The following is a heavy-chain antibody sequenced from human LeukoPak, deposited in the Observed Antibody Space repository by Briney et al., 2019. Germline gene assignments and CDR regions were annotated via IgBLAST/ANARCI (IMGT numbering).Heavy chain of an antibody. J-gene: IGHJ3*02. CDR2: ISTSGST. V-gene: IGHV4-4*07. D-gene: IGHD3-22*01. CDR1: GGSISSYY. CDR3: ASLYDSSGYYAFDI. Sequence: SETLSLTCTVSGGSISSYYWSWIRQPAGKGLESIGHISTSGSTNYNPSLKSRVTMSVDTSKNQFSLKLSSVTAADTAVYYCASLYDSSGYYAFDIWGQGTMVTVSS.